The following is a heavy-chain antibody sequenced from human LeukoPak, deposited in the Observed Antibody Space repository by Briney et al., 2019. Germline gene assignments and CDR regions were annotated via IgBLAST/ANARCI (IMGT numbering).Heavy chain of an antibody. D-gene: IGHD7-27*01. J-gene: IGHJ5*02. CDR1: GGSLSTSSYY. V-gene: IGHV4-39*01. CDR2: MYHSGST. Sequence: SETLSLTCTVSGGSLSTSSYYWGWIRQPPGKGLEWIVSMYHSGSTYYNPSLKSRVTISVDTSKNQCSLKLRSVTAADPAVYYCAKRASPTGAGRLFDPWGQGTLVTVSS. CDR3: AKRASPTGAGRLFDP.